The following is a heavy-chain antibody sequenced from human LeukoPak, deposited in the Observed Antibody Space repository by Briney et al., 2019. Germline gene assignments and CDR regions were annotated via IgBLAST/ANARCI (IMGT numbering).Heavy chain of an antibody. V-gene: IGHV4-61*08. Sequence: SQTLSLTCTVSGGSISSGDYYWSWIRQPPGEGLEWIGYISNSGSTNYNPSLKSRFTISIDTSKNQFSLRLTSVTAADTAVYFCARTGYSTNWQNTRRYYFDYWGQGTLVTVSS. CDR1: GGSISSGDYY. D-gene: IGHD6-13*01. CDR2: ISNSGST. CDR3: ARTGYSTNWQNTRRYYFDY. J-gene: IGHJ4*02.